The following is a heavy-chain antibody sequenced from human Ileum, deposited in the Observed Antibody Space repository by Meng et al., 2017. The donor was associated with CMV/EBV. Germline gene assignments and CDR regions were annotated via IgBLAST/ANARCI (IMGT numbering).Heavy chain of an antibody. CDR2: ISSSSSYI. CDR1: GFTFSSYS. J-gene: IGHJ6*02. Sequence: GGSLRLSCAASGFTFSSYSMNWVRQAPGKGLEWVSSISSSSSYIYYADSVKGRFTISRDNAKNSLYLQMNSLRAEDTAVYYYARDRTVNVVVPAAIRTGRDYYGMDVWGQGTTVTVSS. D-gene: IGHD2-2*02. V-gene: IGHV3-21*01. CDR3: ARDRTVNVVVPAAIRTGRDYYGMDV.